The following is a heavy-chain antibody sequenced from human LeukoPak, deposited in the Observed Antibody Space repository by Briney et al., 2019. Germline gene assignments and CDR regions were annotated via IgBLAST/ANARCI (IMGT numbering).Heavy chain of an antibody. CDR2: INHSGST. J-gene: IGHJ6*02. CDR3: ARPYSSGLFRVDV. D-gene: IGHD6-19*01. CDR1: GGSFSGYY. V-gene: IGHV4-34*01. Sequence: PSETLSLTCAVYGGSFSGYYWSWIRQPPGKGLEWIGEINHSGSTNYSPSLKSRVTISVDTSKNQFSLKLSSVTAADTAVYYCARPYSSGLFRVDVWGQGTTVTVSS.